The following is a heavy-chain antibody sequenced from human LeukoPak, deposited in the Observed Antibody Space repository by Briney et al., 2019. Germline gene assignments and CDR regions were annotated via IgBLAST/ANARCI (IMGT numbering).Heavy chain of an antibody. D-gene: IGHD3-16*01. CDR3: ARGVTGGVISYYYYMDV. V-gene: IGHV3-21*01. J-gene: IGHJ6*03. Sequence: GGSLRLSCEASGLTFGDYTMHWVRQAPGKGLEWVSSISSSSSYIYYADSVKGRFTISRDNAKNSLYLQMNSLRAEDTALYYCARGVTGGVISYYYYMDVWGKGTTVTLSS. CDR1: GLTFGDYT. CDR2: ISSSSSYI.